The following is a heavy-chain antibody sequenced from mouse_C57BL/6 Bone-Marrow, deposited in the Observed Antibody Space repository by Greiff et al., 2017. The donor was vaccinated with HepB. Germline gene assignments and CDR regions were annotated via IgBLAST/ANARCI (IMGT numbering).Heavy chain of an antibody. CDR2: IYPRSGNT. CDR1: GYTFTSYG. D-gene: IGHD1-1*01. V-gene: IGHV1-81*01. J-gene: IGHJ4*01. CDR3: ASQLRFYAMDY. Sequence: QVQLQQSGAELARPGASVKLSCKASGYTFTSYGISWVKQRTGQGLEWIGEIYPRSGNTYYNEKFKGKATLTADKSSSTAYMELRSLTSEDSAVYVYASQLRFYAMDYWGQGTSVTVSS.